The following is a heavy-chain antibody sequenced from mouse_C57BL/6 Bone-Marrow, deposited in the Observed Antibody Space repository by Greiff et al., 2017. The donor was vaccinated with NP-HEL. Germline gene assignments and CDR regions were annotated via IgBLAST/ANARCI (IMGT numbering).Heavy chain of an antibody. CDR2: INYDGSST. CDR3: ARDGATVDYYAMDY. J-gene: IGHJ4*01. CDR1: GFTFSDYY. Sequence: EVKLMESEGGLVQPGSSMKLSCTASGFTFSDYYMAWVRQVPEKGLEWVANINYDGSSTYYLDSLKSRFIISRDNAKNNLYLQMSSLKSEDTATYYCARDGATVDYYAMDYWGQGTSVTVSS. V-gene: IGHV5-16*01. D-gene: IGHD1-1*01.